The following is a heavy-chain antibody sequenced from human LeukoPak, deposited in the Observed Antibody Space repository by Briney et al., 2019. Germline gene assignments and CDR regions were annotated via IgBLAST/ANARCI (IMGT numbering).Heavy chain of an antibody. Sequence: GASVKVSCKASGYTFTSYAMHWVRQAPGQRLEWMGWINAGNDNTKYSQKFQGRVTITRDTSASTAYMELSSLRSEDTAVYYCARDLGYCTGGTCYPNWFDPWGQGTQVTVSS. J-gene: IGHJ5*02. CDR1: GYTFTSYA. CDR3: ARDLGYCTGGTCYPNWFDP. V-gene: IGHV1-3*01. D-gene: IGHD2-15*01. CDR2: INAGNDNT.